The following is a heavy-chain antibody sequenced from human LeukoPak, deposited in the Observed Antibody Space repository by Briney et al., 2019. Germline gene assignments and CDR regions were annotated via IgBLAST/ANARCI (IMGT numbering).Heavy chain of an antibody. Sequence: GGSLRLSCTASGFTFSSYAMSWVHQAPGKGLEWVSAISGSGGSTYYADSVKGRFTISRDNSKNTLCLQMNSLRAEDTAVYYCSSRRGYSYGYYFDYWGQGTLVTVSS. J-gene: IGHJ4*02. CDR2: ISGSGGST. CDR3: SSRRGYSYGYYFDY. V-gene: IGHV3-23*01. CDR1: GFTFSSYA. D-gene: IGHD5-18*01.